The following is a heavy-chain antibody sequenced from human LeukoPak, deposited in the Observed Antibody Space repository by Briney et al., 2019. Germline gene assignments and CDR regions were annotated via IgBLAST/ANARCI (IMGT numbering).Heavy chain of an antibody. CDR3: AREERYYDILTGYYPHFDY. CDR2: IIPILGIA. Sequence: SVKVSCKASGGTFSSYATSWVRQAPGQGLEWMGGIIPILGIANYAQKFQGRVTITADKSTSTAYMELSSLRPEDTAVYYCAREERYYDILTGYYPHFDYWGQGTLVTVSS. V-gene: IGHV1-69*04. D-gene: IGHD3-9*01. J-gene: IGHJ4*02. CDR1: GGTFSSYA.